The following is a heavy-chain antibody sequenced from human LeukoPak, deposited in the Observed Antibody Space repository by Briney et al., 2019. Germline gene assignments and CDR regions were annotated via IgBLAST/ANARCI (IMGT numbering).Heavy chain of an antibody. J-gene: IGHJ3*01. Sequence: ASVKVSCKASGYTFSSYYMQWVRQATGQGLEWMGWMNPNSGNTGYAQKFQGRVTMTRNTSISTAYMELSSLRSEDTAVYYCARRWNYKDAFDVWGQGTMVIVSS. V-gene: IGHV1-8*02. CDR1: GYTFSSYY. CDR3: ARRWNYKDAFDV. D-gene: IGHD1-7*01. CDR2: MNPNSGNT.